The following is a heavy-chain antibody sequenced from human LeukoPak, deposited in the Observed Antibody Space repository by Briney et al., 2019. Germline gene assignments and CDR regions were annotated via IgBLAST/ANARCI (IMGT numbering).Heavy chain of an antibody. J-gene: IGHJ4*02. CDR1: GFTFSSYA. D-gene: IGHD2-21*01. CDR2: ISGSGGST. Sequence: GGSLRLSCAASGFTFSSYAMSWVRQAPAKGLEWVSAISGSGGSTYYADSVKGRFTISRDNSKNTLYLKLNSLRAEDTAVYYCAKEKGIGVVITGFLYWGQGTLVTVSS. V-gene: IGHV3-23*01. CDR3: AKEKGIGVVITGFLY.